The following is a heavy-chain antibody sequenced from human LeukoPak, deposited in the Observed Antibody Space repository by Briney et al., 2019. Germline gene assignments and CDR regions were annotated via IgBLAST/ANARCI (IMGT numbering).Heavy chain of an antibody. V-gene: IGHV3-30*03. D-gene: IGHD4-17*01. J-gene: IGHJ4*02. CDR2: ISYDGSNK. CDR3: ARVTVTTLVGIDY. Sequence: GRSLRLSCAASGFTFSSYGMHWVRQAPGKGLEWVAVISYDGSNKYYADSVKGRFTISRDNSKNTLYLQMNSLIAEDTAVYYCARVTVTTLVGIDYWGQGTLVTVSS. CDR1: GFTFSSYG.